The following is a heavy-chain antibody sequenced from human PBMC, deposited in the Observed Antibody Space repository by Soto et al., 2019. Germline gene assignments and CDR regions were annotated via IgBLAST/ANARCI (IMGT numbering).Heavy chain of an antibody. CDR2: VYHSGST. D-gene: IGHD2-2*01. J-gene: IGHJ5*02. V-gene: IGHV4-30-2*01. CDR3: ARVPDR. CDR1: GGSISSGGYS. Sequence: SETLSLTCAVSGGSISSGGYSWSWIRQPPGKGLEWIGYVYHSGSTYYNPSLKSRVTISVDRSKNQFSLKLSSVTTADTAVYYCARVPDRWGQGTLVTVSS.